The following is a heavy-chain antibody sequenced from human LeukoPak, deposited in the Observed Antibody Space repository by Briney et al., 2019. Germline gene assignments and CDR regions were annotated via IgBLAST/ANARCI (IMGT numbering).Heavy chain of an antibody. CDR1: GGSISSGDYY. D-gene: IGHD3-22*01. CDR3: VTYYFDSSGPKKNY. J-gene: IGHJ4*02. V-gene: IGHV4-30-4*01. CDR2: INHSGTT. Sequence: SQTLSLTCTVSGGSISSGDYYWSWIRQPPGKGLEWLGEINHSGTTNYNPSLKSRVTISVDTSKKQFSLKLSSVTAADTAVYYCVTYYFDSSGPKKNYWGQGTLVTVSS.